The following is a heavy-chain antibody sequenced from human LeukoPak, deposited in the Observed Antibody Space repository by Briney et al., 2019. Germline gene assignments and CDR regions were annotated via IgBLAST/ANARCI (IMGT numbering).Heavy chain of an antibody. CDR2: ISSSSSYI. D-gene: IGHD2-15*01. CDR3: ASGRYCSGGSCYMDY. Sequence: GGSLRLSCAASGFTFSSYSMNWVRQAPGKGLEWVSSISSSSSYIYYADSVKGRFTISRDNAKNSLYLQMNSMRAEDTAVYYCASGRYCSGGSCYMDYWGQGTLVTVSS. CDR1: GFTFSSYS. V-gene: IGHV3-21*01. J-gene: IGHJ4*02.